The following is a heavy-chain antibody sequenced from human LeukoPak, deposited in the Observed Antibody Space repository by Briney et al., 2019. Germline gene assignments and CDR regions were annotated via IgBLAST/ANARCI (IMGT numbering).Heavy chain of an antibody. CDR3: ARAPRYWYFDL. CDR2: ISSSGNTI. Sequence: GGSLRLSCAVSGFTFSSYDINWVRQAPGKGLEWISYISSSGNTIYYADSVKGRFTISRDNAKNSLYLQMNSLRAEDTAVYYCARAPRYWYFDLWGRGTLVTVSS. V-gene: IGHV3-48*03. J-gene: IGHJ2*01. CDR1: GFTFSSYD.